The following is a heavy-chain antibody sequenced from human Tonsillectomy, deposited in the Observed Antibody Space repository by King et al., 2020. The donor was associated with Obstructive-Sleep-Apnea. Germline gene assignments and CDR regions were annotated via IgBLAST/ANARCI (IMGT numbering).Heavy chain of an antibody. J-gene: IGHJ6*02. Sequence: VQLVESGGGLVQPGGSLRLSCAASGFTFSTSVMTWVRQAPGKGLEWVSAISDSGGNTYYTDSVKGRFTISRDNSRNTLYLQMNSLRAEDTAVYYCAKDLFNWXYGDPGWGYGMDXWGQGTTVXVXS. V-gene: IGHV3-23*04. CDR2: ISDSGGNT. D-gene: IGHD4-17*01. CDR3: AKDLFNWXYGDPGWGYGMDX. CDR1: GFTFSTSV.